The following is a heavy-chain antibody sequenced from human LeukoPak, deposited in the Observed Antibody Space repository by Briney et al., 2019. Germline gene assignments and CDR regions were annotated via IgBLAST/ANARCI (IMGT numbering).Heavy chain of an antibody. CDR1: GFTFSDHY. CDR2: ISNSGSLK. Sequence: PGGSLRLSCAASGFTFSDHYMSWFRQAPGKGLEWVSYISNSGSLKYYADSVKGRFTISRDNSKNTLYLQMNSLRAEDTAVYYCAKVATPAKAEYFQHWGQGTLVTVSS. D-gene: IGHD5-12*01. CDR3: AKVATPAKAEYFQH. J-gene: IGHJ1*01. V-gene: IGHV3-11*01.